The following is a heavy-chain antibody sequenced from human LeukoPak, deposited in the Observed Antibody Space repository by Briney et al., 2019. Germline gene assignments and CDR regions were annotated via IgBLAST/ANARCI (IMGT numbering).Heavy chain of an antibody. CDR2: VYRSGNT. D-gene: IGHD5-12*01. Sequence: RSDTLSLTCAVSGYSLSSGYYWTWTRQPPGKGLEYIESVYRSGNTHCNPSLKSRVTISVDTPKNRLSLNLHPVTCADTAVYYCARHAGHTGYAPVDYWGQGTLVAVSS. V-gene: IGHV4-38-2*01. J-gene: IGHJ4*02. CDR1: GYSLSSGYY. CDR3: ARHAGHTGYAPVDY.